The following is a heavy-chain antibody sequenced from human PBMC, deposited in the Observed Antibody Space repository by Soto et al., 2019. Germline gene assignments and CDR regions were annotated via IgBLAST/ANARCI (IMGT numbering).Heavy chain of an antibody. CDR2: ISSKGVNT. J-gene: IGHJ4*02. CDR3: VAGKLIPFDY. CDR1: GFTFSVYA. Sequence: HPGGSLRLSCTASGFTFSVYAMHWVRQAPGKGLEYVSGISSKGVNTYYAASVKGRFIISRDYSTNTLFLQMSSLRPEDTAVYYCVAGKLIPFDYWGQGTVDTVST. V-gene: IGHV3-64D*08.